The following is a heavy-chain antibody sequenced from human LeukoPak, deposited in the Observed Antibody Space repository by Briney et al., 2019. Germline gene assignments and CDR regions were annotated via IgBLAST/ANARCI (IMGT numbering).Heavy chain of an antibody. CDR3: ARGGYYDTLTGYYYYMDV. V-gene: IGHV4-4*07. CDR1: GGSISSYY. CDR2: IYTSGST. J-gene: IGHJ6*03. Sequence: SETLSLTCTVSGGSISSYYWSWIRQPAGKGLEWIGRIYTSGSTNYNPSLKSRVTMSVDTSKNQFSLKLSSVTAADTAVYYCARGGYYDTLTGYYYYMDVWGKGTTVTVSS. D-gene: IGHD3-9*01.